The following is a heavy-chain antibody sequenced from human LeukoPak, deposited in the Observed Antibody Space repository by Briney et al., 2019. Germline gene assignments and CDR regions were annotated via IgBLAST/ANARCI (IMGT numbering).Heavy chain of an antibody. CDR2: IHQNGSNI. V-gene: IGHV3-7*01. D-gene: IGHD3-10*01. J-gene: IGHJ4*02. CDR3: ARDLGIAIFGSDF. Sequence: PGGSLRLSCVASGFTFSNYWMSWVRQAPGKGLEWVANIHQNGSNIHYVDSVKGRFTISRDNDKNSLYLEMNSLRAEDTAVYYCARDLGIAIFGSDFWGQGTLVTVSS. CDR1: GFTFSNYW.